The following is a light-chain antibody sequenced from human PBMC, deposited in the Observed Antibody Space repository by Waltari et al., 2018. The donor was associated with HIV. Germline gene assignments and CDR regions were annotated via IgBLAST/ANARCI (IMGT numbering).Light chain of an antibody. V-gene: IGLV1-40*01. CDR3: HSQDNSRCAWV. CDR2: GNT. CDR1: RSNIGARYE. Sequence: QSVLTQPPSVSGAPGQRVTISCSGTRSNIGARYEVHWYQQLPGTAPKLLIYGNTNRPSGVPDQLPAFQSGTSASLVITGLQAGDGADYYCHSQDNSRCAWVCVGRTTLTVL. J-gene: IGLJ3*02.